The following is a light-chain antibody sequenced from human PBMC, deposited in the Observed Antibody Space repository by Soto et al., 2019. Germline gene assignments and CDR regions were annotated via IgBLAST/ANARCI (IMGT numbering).Light chain of an antibody. CDR2: DAS. CDR3: QHYERYGRLT. J-gene: IGKJ3*01. Sequence: DIQMTQSPSTLSASIGATVTISCRTSQTINNLLAWYRKKPGQAPEPLIFDASTVNPGFPSRFSGSVSGTEITLTIRDLQPDDFATYYCQHYERYGRLTFGPGTTVDIK. CDR1: QTINNL. V-gene: IGKV1-5*01.